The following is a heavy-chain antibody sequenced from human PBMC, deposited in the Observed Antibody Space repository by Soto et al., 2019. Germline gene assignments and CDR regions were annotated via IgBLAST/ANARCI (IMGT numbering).Heavy chain of an antibody. CDR2: IYPGDSDT. CDR1: GYSFTSYW. J-gene: IGHJ6*02. V-gene: IGHV5-51*01. CDR3: ARVSGYYVHYYYGMDV. Sequence: PGESLKISCKGSGYSFTSYWIGWVRQMPGKGLEWMGIIYPGDSDTRYSPSFQGQVTISADKSISTAYLQWSSLKASDTAMYYCARVSGYYVHYYYGMDVWGQWTMVPVSS. D-gene: IGHD3-3*01.